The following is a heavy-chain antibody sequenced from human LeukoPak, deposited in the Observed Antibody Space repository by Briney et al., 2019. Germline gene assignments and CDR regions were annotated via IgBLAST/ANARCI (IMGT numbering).Heavy chain of an antibody. J-gene: IGHJ6*03. CDR1: AFTFSSYG. CDR3: AKVGYYDFWSGSPYMDV. V-gene: IGHV3-30*02. D-gene: IGHD3-3*01. CDR2: IRYDGSNK. Sequence: GGSLRLSCAASAFTFSSYGMHWVRQAPGKGLEWVAFIRYDGSNKYYADSVKGRFTISRDNSKNTLYLQMNSLRAEDTAVYYCAKVGYYDFWSGSPYMDVWGKGTTVTVSS.